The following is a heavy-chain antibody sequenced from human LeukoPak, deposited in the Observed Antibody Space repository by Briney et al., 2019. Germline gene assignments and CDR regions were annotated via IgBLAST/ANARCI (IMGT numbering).Heavy chain of an antibody. CDR1: GGSISSYF. J-gene: IGHJ3*02. D-gene: IGHD5-12*01. Sequence: SETLSLTCTVSGGSISSYFWTWIRQPPGKGREWIAYIYYSGSTNYNPSLKSRVAISVDTSKNQFSLKLSSVTAADTAVYYCARAVGYGAFHIWGQGTMVTVSS. CDR2: IYYSGST. CDR3: ARAVGYGAFHI. V-gene: IGHV4-59*01.